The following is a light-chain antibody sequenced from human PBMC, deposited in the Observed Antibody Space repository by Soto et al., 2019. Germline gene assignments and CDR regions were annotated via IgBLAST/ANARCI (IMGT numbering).Light chain of an antibody. Sequence: ESALRQSPATLSLSPGERDTLSCRASQSVSRYLAWYQQKPGQAPRLLIYDASNRATGIPARFSGSGSGTDFTLTISSLEPEDFAVYYCQQRSNWPYTFGQGTKLEIK. J-gene: IGKJ2*01. V-gene: IGKV3-11*01. CDR1: QSVSRY. CDR2: DAS. CDR3: QQRSNWPYT.